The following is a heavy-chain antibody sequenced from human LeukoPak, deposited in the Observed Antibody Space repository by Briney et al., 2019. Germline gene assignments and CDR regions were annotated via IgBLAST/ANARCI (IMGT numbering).Heavy chain of an antibody. D-gene: IGHD1-1*01. V-gene: IGHV3-48*01. J-gene: IGHJ4*02. CDR1: GFTFSSYS. CDR2: ISSSSNSI. CDR3: VRDIGWVRAEIDH. Sequence: GGSLRLSCAASGFTFSSYSMNWVRQAPGKGLEWASYISSSSNSIYYVDSVKGRFTTSRDNARNSLYLQMNSLRAEDTAVYYCVRDIGWVRAEIDHWGQGTLVTVSS.